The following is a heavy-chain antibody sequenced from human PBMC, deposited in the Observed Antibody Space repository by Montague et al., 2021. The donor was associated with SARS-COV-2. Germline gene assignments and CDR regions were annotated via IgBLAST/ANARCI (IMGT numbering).Heavy chain of an antibody. V-gene: IGHV4-61*01. J-gene: IGHJ4*02. CDR3: ARAANILSGFYNHPFEY. D-gene: IGHD3-9*01. Sequence: SETLSLTCTVSGGSVISDTYFWSWIRQPPGKGLEWIAYIYDSDTTNNNPSFWSRVSTSSDRSKNQFSLKLTSVTPADTAVYYCARAANILSGFYNHPFEYWGQGILVTVSS. CDR2: IYDSDTT. CDR1: GGSVISDTYF.